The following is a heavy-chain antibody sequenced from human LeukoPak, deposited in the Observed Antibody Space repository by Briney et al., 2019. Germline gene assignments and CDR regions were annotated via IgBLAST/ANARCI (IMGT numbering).Heavy chain of an antibody. CDR2: ISGSGGST. CDR3: AKVDGSGSYYSRPFDY. V-gene: IGHV3-23*01. Sequence: GGSLRLSCAASGFTFSSYGMSWVRQAPGKGLEWVSAISGSGGSTYYADSVKGRFTISRDNSKNTLYLQMNSLRAEDTAVYYCAKVDGSGSYYSRPFDYWGQGTLVTVSS. J-gene: IGHJ4*02. D-gene: IGHD3-10*01. CDR1: GFTFSSYG.